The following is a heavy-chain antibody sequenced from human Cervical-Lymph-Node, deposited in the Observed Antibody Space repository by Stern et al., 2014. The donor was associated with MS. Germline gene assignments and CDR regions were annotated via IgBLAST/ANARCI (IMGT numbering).Heavy chain of an antibody. CDR1: GFIFGSSW. D-gene: IGHD2/OR15-2a*01. J-gene: IGHJ4*02. CDR3: ARYRRAFLDY. Sequence: EVQLVESGGGLVQPGGSLRLSCVASGFIFGSSWMSWVSQAPGRGLEGVANIRQDGYDKFYVDSVKGRFTISRDNARNSLYLQMNSLTVADTSVYYCARYRRAFLDYWGQGTHVAVSS. V-gene: IGHV3-7*01. CDR2: IRQDGYDK.